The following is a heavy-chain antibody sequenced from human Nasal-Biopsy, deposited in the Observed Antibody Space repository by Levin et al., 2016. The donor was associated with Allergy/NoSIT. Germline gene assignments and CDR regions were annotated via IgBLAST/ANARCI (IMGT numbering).Heavy chain of an antibody. J-gene: IGHJ1*01. CDR1: GFTFDDYT. V-gene: IGHV3-43*01. D-gene: IGHD6-13*01. CDR2: VSWDGSNA. Sequence: GGSLRLSCAASGFTFDDYTMHWVRQRPGKSLEWVAFVSWDGSNAFYADSVKGRFTISRDNSKNSLNLQMNGLRLEDTALYYCAKGPYSSRWGEYFEHWGQGTLVTVSS. CDR3: AKGPYSSRWGEYFEH.